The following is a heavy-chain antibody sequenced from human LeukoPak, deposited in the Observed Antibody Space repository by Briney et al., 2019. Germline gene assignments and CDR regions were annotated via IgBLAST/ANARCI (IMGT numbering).Heavy chain of an antibody. CDR1: GYTFTSYD. CDR2: MNPDSGNT. J-gene: IGHJ5*02. Sequence: GASVKVSCKASGYTFTSYDMNWVRQATGQGLEWMGWMNPDSGNTDYAQKFQGRVTMTRDTSISTAYMELSRLRSDDTAVYYCAREPATMVRGVLLGRFDPWGQGTLVTVSS. V-gene: IGHV1-8*01. D-gene: IGHD3-10*01. CDR3: AREPATMVRGVLLGRFDP.